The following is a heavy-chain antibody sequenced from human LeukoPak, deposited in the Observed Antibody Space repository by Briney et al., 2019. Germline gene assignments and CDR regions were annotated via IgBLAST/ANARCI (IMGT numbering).Heavy chain of an antibody. Sequence: WETLSLTCTVSGYSISSGYYWGWIRQPPGKGLEWIGCIYHSGNTYYNPSLKSRVTISVDTSKNQFSLKLTSVTAADTAVYYCARDQHYMDVWGKGTTVTVSS. J-gene: IGHJ6*03. CDR3: ARDQHYMDV. CDR1: GYSISSGYY. CDR2: IYHSGNT. V-gene: IGHV4-38-2*02.